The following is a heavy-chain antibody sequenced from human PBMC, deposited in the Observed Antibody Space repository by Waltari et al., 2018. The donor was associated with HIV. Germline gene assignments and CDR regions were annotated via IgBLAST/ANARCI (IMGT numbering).Heavy chain of an antibody. V-gene: IGHV4-34*01. CDR3: ARGTTGLRLPRRYFDY. Sequence: QQHLQQWGAGLVKPSGNLSLTCAVYVGSFNDYYWTWIRPSPGKVLDWIGEINHIGEANYKSCHRGRVTMSVNTAKNQDFLKLFSVTAADTADYYCARGTTGLRLPRRYFDYWGQGTLVAVSS. CDR1: VGSFNDYY. J-gene: IGHJ4*02. CDR2: INHIGEA. D-gene: IGHD1-1*01.